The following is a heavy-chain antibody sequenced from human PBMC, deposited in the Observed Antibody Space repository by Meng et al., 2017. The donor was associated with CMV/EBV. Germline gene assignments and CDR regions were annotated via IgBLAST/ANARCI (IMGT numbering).Heavy chain of an antibody. CDR1: GYTFTSYD. D-gene: IGHD2-2*01. J-gene: IGHJ3*02. CDR3: AGSNIVVVPAARGRGAFDI. Sequence: ASVKVSCKASGYTFTSYDINWVRQATGQGLEWMGWMNPNSGNTGYAQKFQGRVTITRNTSISTAYMELSSLRSEDTAMYYCAGSNIVVVPAARGRGAFDIWGQGTMVTVSS. CDR2: MNPNSGNT. V-gene: IGHV1-8*03.